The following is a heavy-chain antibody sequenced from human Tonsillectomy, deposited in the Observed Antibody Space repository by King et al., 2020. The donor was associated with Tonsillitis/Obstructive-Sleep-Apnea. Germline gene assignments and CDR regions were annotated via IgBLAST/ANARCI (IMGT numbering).Heavy chain of an antibody. J-gene: IGHJ4*02. CDR3: ARAPSYGDDF. V-gene: IGHV4-34*01. Sequence: SWIRQPPGKGLEWIGEIYHSGSTNYNPSLTSRLTMSVDTSKNQFSLNLRSVTAADTAVYYCARAPSYGDDFWGQRTLVTVSS. CDR2: IYHSGST. D-gene: IGHD4-17*01.